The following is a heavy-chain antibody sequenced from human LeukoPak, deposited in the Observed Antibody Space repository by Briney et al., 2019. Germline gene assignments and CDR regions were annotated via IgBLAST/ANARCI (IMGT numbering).Heavy chain of an antibody. CDR3: ARGGRRDGHFDY. J-gene: IGHJ4*02. Sequence: SGTLSLTCTVSGGSISSHYWSWLRQPPGKGLEWIGYIYYSGSTNYNPSLKSRVTISVDTSRNQFSLKLSSVTAADTAVYYCARGGRRDGHFDYWGQGTLVTVSS. D-gene: IGHD5-24*01. CDR1: GGSISSHY. V-gene: IGHV4-59*11. CDR2: IYYSGST.